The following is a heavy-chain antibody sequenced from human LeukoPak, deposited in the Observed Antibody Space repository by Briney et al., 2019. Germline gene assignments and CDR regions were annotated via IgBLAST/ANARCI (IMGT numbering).Heavy chain of an antibody. CDR2: ISSSGSTI. Sequence: PGGSLRLSCAASGFTFSDYYMSWIRQAPGKGLEWVSYISSSGSTIYYADSVKGRFTISRDNAKNSLYLQMNSLRAEDTAVYYCARDTAYYYYDSSGLDYWGQGTLVTVSS. CDR3: ARDTAYYYYDSSGLDY. D-gene: IGHD3-22*01. J-gene: IGHJ4*02. CDR1: GFTFSDYY. V-gene: IGHV3-11*01.